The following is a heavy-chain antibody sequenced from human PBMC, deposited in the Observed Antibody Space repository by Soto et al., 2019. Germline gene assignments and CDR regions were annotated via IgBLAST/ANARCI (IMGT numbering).Heavy chain of an antibody. Sequence: SETLSLTYSVSCGSIKSISYYWGCIRQHPRKGLEWIGSIYSSGSTYYTPSLKSRVTISVDTSKNQFSLKLSSVTAADTAVYYCARPLNRLASYYYNGMDVWGQGTTVTVSS. D-gene: IGHD3-9*01. CDR1: CGSIKSISYY. CDR3: ARPLNRLASYYYNGMDV. J-gene: IGHJ6*02. V-gene: IGHV4-39*01. CDR2: IYSSGST.